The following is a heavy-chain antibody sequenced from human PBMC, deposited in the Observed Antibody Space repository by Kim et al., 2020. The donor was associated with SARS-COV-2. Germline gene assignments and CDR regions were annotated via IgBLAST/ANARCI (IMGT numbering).Heavy chain of an antibody. V-gene: IGHV4-39*07. D-gene: IGHD3-10*01. CDR3: ARVNVASTLWFGEKSDY. Sequence: SETLSLTCTVSGGSISSSSYYWGWIRQPPGKGLEWIGSIYYSGSTYYNPSLKSRVTISVDTSKNQFSLKLSSVTAADTAVYYCARVNVASTLWFGEKSDYWGQGTLVTVSS. CDR1: GGSISSSSYY. CDR2: IYYSGST. J-gene: IGHJ4*02.